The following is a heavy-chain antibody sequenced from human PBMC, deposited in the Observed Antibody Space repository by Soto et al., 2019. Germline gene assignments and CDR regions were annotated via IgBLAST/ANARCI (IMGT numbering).Heavy chain of an antibody. V-gene: IGHV1-69*13. CDR2: IIPIFGTV. CDR1: GGTFSGYT. Sequence: SVKVSCKASGGTFSGYTLSWVRQAPGQGLEWMGGIIPIFGTVNYAQKFQGRVTITADESTSTAYMEVSSLRSEDTAVYYCARVNYGDYVNYYYCDIDVLGPGPTVTVS. CDR3: ARVNYGDYVNYYYCDIDV. D-gene: IGHD4-17*01. J-gene: IGHJ6*02.